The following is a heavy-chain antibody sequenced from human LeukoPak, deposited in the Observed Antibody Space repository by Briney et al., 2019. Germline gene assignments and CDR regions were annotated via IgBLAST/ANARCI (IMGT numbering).Heavy chain of an antibody. D-gene: IGHD3-22*01. V-gene: IGHV3-23*01. CDR3: AKDQVWIVVGSFDY. CDR1: GFTFSSYA. Sequence: GGSLTLSCAASGFTFSSYAMSWLRQAPGKGLEWVSCISGSGGSTYYADSVKGRFTISRDNSKNTLYLQMTSPRAEDTAVYYCAKDQVWIVVGSFDYWGQGTRVTVSS. CDR2: ISGSGGST. J-gene: IGHJ4*02.